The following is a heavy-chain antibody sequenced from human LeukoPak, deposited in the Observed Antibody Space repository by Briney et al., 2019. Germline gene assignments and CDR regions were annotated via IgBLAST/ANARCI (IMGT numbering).Heavy chain of an antibody. CDR1: GCTFSSYA. D-gene: IGHD6-13*01. Sequence: ASVKVSCKASGCTFSSYAISWVRQAPGQGLEWMGGIIPIFGTANYAQKFQGRVTITADESTSTAYMELSSLRSEDTAVYCCARARRIAAAGTRYYYYMDVWGKGTTVTVSS. V-gene: IGHV1-69*13. CDR3: ARARRIAAAGTRYYYYMDV. J-gene: IGHJ6*03. CDR2: IIPIFGTA.